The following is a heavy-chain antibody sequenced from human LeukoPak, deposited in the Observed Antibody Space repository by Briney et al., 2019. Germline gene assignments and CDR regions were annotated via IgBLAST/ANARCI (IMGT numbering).Heavy chain of an antibody. Sequence: ASVKVSCMASGYTFSDSYVHWVRQAPGQGLEWMGWINPNSGGTNYAQKFQGRVTMTRDTSISTAYMELSRLRSDDTAVYYCASHRNCSSTSCYHTPFDYWGQGTLVTVSS. CDR3: ASHRNCSSTSCYHTPFDY. CDR2: INPNSGGT. CDR1: GYTFSDSY. D-gene: IGHD2-2*01. J-gene: IGHJ4*02. V-gene: IGHV1-2*02.